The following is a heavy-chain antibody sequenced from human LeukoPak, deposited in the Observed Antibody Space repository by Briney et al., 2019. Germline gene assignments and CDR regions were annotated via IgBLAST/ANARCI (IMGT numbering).Heavy chain of an antibody. CDR3: AKAGPDTAVAGHKPFDY. Sequence: PSETLSLTCTVSGDSISSYYWSWIRQPPGKGLEYIGYIYYSGSTNYNPSLKSRVTTSVDTSKNQFSLKLSSVTAADTAVYYCAKAGPDTAVAGHKPFDYWGQGTLVTVSS. V-gene: IGHV4-59*01. J-gene: IGHJ4*02. CDR1: GDSISSYY. CDR2: IYYSGST. D-gene: IGHD6-19*01.